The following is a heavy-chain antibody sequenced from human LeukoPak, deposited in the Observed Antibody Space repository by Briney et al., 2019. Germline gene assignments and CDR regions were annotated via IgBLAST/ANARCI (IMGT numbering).Heavy chain of an antibody. Sequence: SETLSLTCAVYGRSFSGYYWTWIRQTPGKGLEWIGEINHSGITDYNPSLRSRVTISVDTSNNQFSLTLSSVTAADTAIYYCATAVIVVAAATQRNGFDPWGQGTLVTASS. CDR2: INHSGIT. CDR3: ATAVIVVAAATQRNGFDP. V-gene: IGHV4-34*01. D-gene: IGHD2-15*01. CDR1: GRSFSGYY. J-gene: IGHJ5*02.